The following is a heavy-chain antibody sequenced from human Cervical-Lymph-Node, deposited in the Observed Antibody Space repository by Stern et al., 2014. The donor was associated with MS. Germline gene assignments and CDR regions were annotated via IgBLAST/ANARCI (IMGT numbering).Heavy chain of an antibody. CDR1: GYKFSIYW. CDR2: IYPGDSET. J-gene: IGHJ4*02. D-gene: IGHD1-14*01. Sequence: VQLVQSGAELIRPGESLKISCKGSGYKFSIYWIAWVRQMPGKVLEWMGIIYPGDSETRYSPPFQGQVTMSADKSTSTAYLQWSSLNASDTAMYFCARQTTAWASDVWGQGTLVTVSS. CDR3: ARQTTAWASDV. V-gene: IGHV5-51*01.